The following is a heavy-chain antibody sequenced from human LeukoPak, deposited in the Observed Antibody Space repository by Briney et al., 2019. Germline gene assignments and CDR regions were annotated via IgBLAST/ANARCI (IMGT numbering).Heavy chain of an antibody. CDR1: GGSMSPYH. J-gene: IGHJ4*02. CDR2: IYYSGST. V-gene: IGHV4-59*08. D-gene: IGHD6-19*01. Sequence: SETLSLTCTVSGGSMSPYHWGWIRQPPGKGLEWTGYIYYSGSTNYNPSLKSRVTISVDTSKNQFALKLSSVTAADTAIYYCARAVSGRFDYWGQGTLVTVSS. CDR3: ARAVSGRFDY.